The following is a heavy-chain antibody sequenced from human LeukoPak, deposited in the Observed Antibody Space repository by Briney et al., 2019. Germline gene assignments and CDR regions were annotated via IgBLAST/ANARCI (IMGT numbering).Heavy chain of an antibody. CDR3: ARGKTYYDISKDAFDI. CDR2: IYYSGST. J-gene: IGHJ3*02. CDR1: SGSISRYD. V-gene: IGHV4-59*01. Sequence: PSETLSLTCTVSSGSISRYDWSCIRQPPGKGLEWIGYIYYSGSTNYNPSLKSRVTISVDTSKNQFSLKLSSVTAADTAVYYCARGKTYYDISKDAFDIWGQGTMVTVSS. D-gene: IGHD3-22*01.